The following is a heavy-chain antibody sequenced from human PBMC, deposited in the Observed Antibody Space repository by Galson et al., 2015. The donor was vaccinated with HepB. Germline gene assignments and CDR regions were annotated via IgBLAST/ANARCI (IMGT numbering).Heavy chain of an antibody. J-gene: IGHJ4*02. CDR1: GFTVNRSD. CDR3: ARLDESVGISFES. Sequence: SLRLSCAGSGFTVNRSDMSWVRQAPGKGLEWVSVLYGGGSIFYADSVKGRFTISRDDSKNTLYLQMSSLRAEDTAFYYCARLDESVGISFESWGQGTLVAVFS. V-gene: IGHV3-53*01. D-gene: IGHD3-9*01. CDR2: LYGGGSI.